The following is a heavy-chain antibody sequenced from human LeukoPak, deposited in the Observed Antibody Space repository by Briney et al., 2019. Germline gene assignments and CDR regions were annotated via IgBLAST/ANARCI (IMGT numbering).Heavy chain of an antibody. V-gene: IGHV3-30*18. D-gene: IGHD6-13*01. J-gene: IGHJ4*02. CDR3: AKEEYSSSWYYDY. CDR2: ISYDGSNK. Sequence: GRSPRLSCAASGFTFSSYGMHWVRHAPRKGLEWVAVISYDGSNKYYADSVKGRFTISRDNSKNTLYLQMNSLRAEDTAVYYCAKEEYSSSWYYDYWGQGTLVTVSS. CDR1: GFTFSSYG.